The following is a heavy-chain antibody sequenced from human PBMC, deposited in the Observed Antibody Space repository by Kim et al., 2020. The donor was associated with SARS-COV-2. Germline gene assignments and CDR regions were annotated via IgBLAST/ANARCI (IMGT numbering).Heavy chain of an antibody. J-gene: IGHJ4*02. D-gene: IGHD1-20*01. CDR2: IYPGDSNT. V-gene: IGHV5-51*01. CDR3: ATHRGLYNSFDY. Sequence: GESLKISCKASGYSFTTYWIGWVRQMPGKGLEWMGIIYPGDSNTKYSPSFQGQVTISADKSISTAYLQWSSLKASDTAMYYCATHRGLYNSFDYWGQGTLVTVSS. CDR1: GYSFTTYW.